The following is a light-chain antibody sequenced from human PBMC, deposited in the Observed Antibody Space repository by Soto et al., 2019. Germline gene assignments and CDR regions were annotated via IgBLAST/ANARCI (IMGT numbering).Light chain of an antibody. Sequence: SYELTQPPSVSVSPGQTASITCSGDKLGDKYACWYQQKPGQSPVLVIYQDSNRPSGIPERFSGSNSGNTATLTISGTQAMDEADYYCKAWDSSTVVFGGGTKLTVL. J-gene: IGLJ2*01. CDR2: QDS. V-gene: IGLV3-1*01. CDR3: KAWDSSTVV. CDR1: KLGDKY.